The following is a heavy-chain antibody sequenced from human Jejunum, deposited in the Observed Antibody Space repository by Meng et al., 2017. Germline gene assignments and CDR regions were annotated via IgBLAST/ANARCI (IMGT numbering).Heavy chain of an antibody. CDR3: ARDLGCTSTTCRNNWFDP. CDR1: GFTISGAY. J-gene: IGHJ5*02. CDR2: IYSGGNT. V-gene: IGHV3-66*02. D-gene: IGHD2-2*01. Sequence: GESLKISCAASGFTISGAYMSWVRQAPGKGLEWVSVIYSGGNTYYAGAVKGRFTISRDNSKNTMYLQMHSLRVEGTAIYYCARDLGCTSTTCRNNWFDPWGQGTLVTVSS.